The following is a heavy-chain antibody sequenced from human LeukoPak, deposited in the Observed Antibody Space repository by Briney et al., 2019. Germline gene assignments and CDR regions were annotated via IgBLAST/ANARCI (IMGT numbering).Heavy chain of an antibody. CDR1: GGSISSSSYY. V-gene: IGHV4-39*07. CDR3: ASGDYDILTGYHRDFDY. J-gene: IGHJ4*02. CDR2: IYYSGST. Sequence: PSETLSLTCTVSGGSISSSSYYWGWIRQPPGKGLEWIGSIYYSGSTYYNPSLKSRVAISVDTSKNQFSLKLSSVTAADTAVYYCASGDYDILTGYHRDFDYWGQGTLVTVSS. D-gene: IGHD3-9*01.